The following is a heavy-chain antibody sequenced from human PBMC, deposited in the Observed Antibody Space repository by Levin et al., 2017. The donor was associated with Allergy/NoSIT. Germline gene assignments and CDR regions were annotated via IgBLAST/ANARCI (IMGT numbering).Heavy chain of an antibody. CDR1: GFTFSSYW. CDR3: ARDCSSASCRRGGFDP. CDR2: IKQDGSEK. D-gene: IGHD2-2*01. J-gene: IGHJ5*02. V-gene: IGHV3-7*01. Sequence: PGGSLRLSCAASGFTFSSYWMSWVRQAPGKGLEWVANIKQDGSEKYYVDSVKGRFTISRDNAKNSLYLQMNSLRAEDTAVYYCARDCSSASCRRGGFDPWGQGTLVTVSS.